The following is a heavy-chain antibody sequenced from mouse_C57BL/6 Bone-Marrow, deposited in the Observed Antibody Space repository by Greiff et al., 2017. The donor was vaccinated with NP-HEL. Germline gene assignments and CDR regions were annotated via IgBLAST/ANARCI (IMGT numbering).Heavy chain of an antibody. J-gene: IGHJ4*01. CDR3: ARHDSSGYDYYAMDY. Sequence: EVKLVESGGDLVKPGGSLKLSCAASGFTFSSYGMSWVRQTPDKRLEWVATISSGGSYTYYPDSVKGRFTISRDNAKNTLYLQMSSLKSEDTAMYYCARHDSSGYDYYAMDYWGQGTSVTVSS. CDR1: GFTFSSYG. V-gene: IGHV5-6*01. CDR2: ISSGGSYT. D-gene: IGHD3-2*02.